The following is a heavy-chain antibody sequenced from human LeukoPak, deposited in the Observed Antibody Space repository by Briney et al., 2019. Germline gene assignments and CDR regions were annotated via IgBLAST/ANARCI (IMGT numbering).Heavy chain of an antibody. CDR2: IYYSGST. V-gene: IGHV4-39*07. Sequence: TSETLSLTCTVSGGSISSSSYYWGWIRQPPGKGLEWIGNIYYSGSTYYSPSLKSRVTISVDTSKNQFSLKLSSVTAADTAVYYCARYPEYNIVGAIWGAFDIWGQGTMVTVSS. D-gene: IGHD1-26*01. CDR1: GGSISSSSYY. CDR3: ARYPEYNIVGAIWGAFDI. J-gene: IGHJ3*02.